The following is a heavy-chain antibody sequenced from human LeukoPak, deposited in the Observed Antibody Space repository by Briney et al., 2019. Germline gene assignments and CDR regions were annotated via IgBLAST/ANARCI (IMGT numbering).Heavy chain of an antibody. V-gene: IGHV3-11*04. CDR3: ARDWRSSGWYLSRDAFDI. J-gene: IGHJ3*02. CDR2: ISSSGSTI. D-gene: IGHD6-19*01. Sequence: GGSLRLSCAASGFTFSDYYMSWIRQAPGKGLEWVSYISSSGSTIYYADSVKGRFTISRDNAKNSLYLQMNSLRAEDTAVYYCARDWRSSGWYLSRDAFDIWGQGTMVTVSS. CDR1: GFTFSDYY.